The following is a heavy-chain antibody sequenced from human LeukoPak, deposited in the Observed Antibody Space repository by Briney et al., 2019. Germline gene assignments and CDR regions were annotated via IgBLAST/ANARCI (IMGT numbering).Heavy chain of an antibody. Sequence: PSETLSLTCTVSGGSISTYYWSWIRQPAGKGLEWIGRIYTSGSTNYNPSLKSRVTISVDTSKNQFSLKLSSVTAADTAVYYCARDYGIAVTNPFDYWGQGTLVTVSS. CDR3: ARDYGIAVTNPFDY. V-gene: IGHV4-4*07. CDR1: GGSISTYY. D-gene: IGHD6-19*01. J-gene: IGHJ4*02. CDR2: IYTSGST.